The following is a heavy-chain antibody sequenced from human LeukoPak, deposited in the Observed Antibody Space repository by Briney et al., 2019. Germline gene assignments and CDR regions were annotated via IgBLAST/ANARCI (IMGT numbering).Heavy chain of an antibody. Sequence: GGSLRLSCAASGFTFDDYAMHWVRQAPGKGLEWVSGISWNSGSIGYADSVKGRFTISRDNAKNSLYLQMNSLRAEDTALYYCAKDIAPEWFSSFDPWGQGTLVTVSS. J-gene: IGHJ5*02. D-gene: IGHD3-10*01. CDR3: AKDIAPEWFSSFDP. CDR2: ISWNSGSI. CDR1: GFTFDDYA. V-gene: IGHV3-9*01.